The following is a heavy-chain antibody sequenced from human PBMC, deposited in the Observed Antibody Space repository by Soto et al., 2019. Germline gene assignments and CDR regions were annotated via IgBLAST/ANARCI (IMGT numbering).Heavy chain of an antibody. D-gene: IGHD1-1*01. CDR2: ISSSSTTI. V-gene: IGHV3-48*01. CDR3: ATSFITTIGTTA. CDR1: GFTFSNFG. J-gene: IGHJ4*02. Sequence: EVQLVESGGGLVQPGGSLSLSCEASGFTFSNFGINWFRQAPGKGLEWVSHISSSSTTIYYAESVKGRFTISRDNAKNSLYLQMSSLRGEDTAVYYCATSFITTIGTTAWGQGTLVTVSS.